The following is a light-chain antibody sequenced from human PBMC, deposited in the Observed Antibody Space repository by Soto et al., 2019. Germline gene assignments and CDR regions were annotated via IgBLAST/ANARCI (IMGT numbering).Light chain of an antibody. Sequence: QSALTQPPSASGSPGQSVTISCTGTSSDVGAYNYVSWYQQYPGKAPKLMIYEVTKRPTGVPDRFSGSKSGKTASLTVSGLQPEDEDDYYCPSYAGSNIWVFGGGTEVTVL. CDR3: PSYAGSNIWV. J-gene: IGLJ3*02. V-gene: IGLV2-8*01. CDR1: SSDVGAYNY. CDR2: EVT.